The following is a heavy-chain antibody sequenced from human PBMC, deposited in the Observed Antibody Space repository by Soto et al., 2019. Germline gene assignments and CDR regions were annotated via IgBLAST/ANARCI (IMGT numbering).Heavy chain of an antibody. CDR1: GYTLTELT. J-gene: IGHJ5*02. V-gene: IGHV1-24*01. CDR2: FDPEDGET. Sequence: ASVKVSCKGSGYTLTELTMLWVRQVPGKGLEWMGGFDPEDGETKYAQKFQGRITITGDTSTSTAYMELSDLRSEDTAVYYCARVPRYSFEIVQVPAVMFEDWFDPWGQGTLVTVSS. CDR3: ARVPRYSFEIVQVPAVMFEDWFDP. D-gene: IGHD2-2*01.